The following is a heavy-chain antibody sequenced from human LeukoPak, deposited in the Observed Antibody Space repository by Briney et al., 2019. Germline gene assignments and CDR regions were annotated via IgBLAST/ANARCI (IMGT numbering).Heavy chain of an antibody. D-gene: IGHD6-19*01. CDR1: GFTFSSYA. CDR3: ARDLVAGSVAADAFDI. CDR2: ISYDGSNK. Sequence: GGSLRLSCAASGFTFSSYAMHWVRQAPGKGLEWVAVISYDGSNKYYADSVKGRFTIPRDNSKNTLYLQVNSLGDEDTAVYFCARDLVAGSVAADAFDIWGQGTMVTVSS. J-gene: IGHJ3*02. V-gene: IGHV3-30*04.